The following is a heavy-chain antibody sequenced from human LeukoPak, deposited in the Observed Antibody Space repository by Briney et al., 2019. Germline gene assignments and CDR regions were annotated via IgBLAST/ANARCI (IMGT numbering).Heavy chain of an antibody. CDR2: INHSGST. V-gene: IGHV4-34*01. CDR1: GGSFSGYY. J-gene: IGHJ1*01. D-gene: IGHD2-15*01. CDR3: GGPLGYCSGGSCQGYFRH. Sequence: SETLSLTCAVYGGSFSGYYWSWLRQPPGKGLEWVGEINHSGSTNYNPSLKSRVTISVDTSKNQFSLKLSSVTAADTAVYYCGGPLGYCSGGSCQGYFRHWARGTLVT.